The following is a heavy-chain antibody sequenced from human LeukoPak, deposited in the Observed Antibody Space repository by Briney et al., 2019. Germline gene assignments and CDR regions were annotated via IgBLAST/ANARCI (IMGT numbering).Heavy chain of an antibody. CDR3: AKDRVSTGYSSSWTHFDY. Sequence: GGSLRLSCAASGFTFSSYSMNWVRQAPGKGLEWVSHITASGTAMFYADSVKGRFTISRDNAKNSLYLQMNSLRDEDTAVYYCAKDRVSTGYSSSWTHFDYWGQGTLVTVSS. J-gene: IGHJ4*02. CDR1: GFTFSSYS. CDR2: ITASGTAM. D-gene: IGHD6-13*01. V-gene: IGHV3-48*02.